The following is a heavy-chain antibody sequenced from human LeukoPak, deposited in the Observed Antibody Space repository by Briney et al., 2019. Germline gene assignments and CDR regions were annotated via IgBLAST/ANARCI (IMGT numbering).Heavy chain of an antibody. CDR2: IWYDGSNK. Sequence: PGRSLRLSCAASGFTFSSYGMHWVRQAPGKGLEWVAVIWYDGSNKYYADSVKSRFTISRDNSKNTLYLQMNSLRAEDTAVYYCARDSSGYYYPDAFDIWGQGTMVTVSS. V-gene: IGHV3-33*01. J-gene: IGHJ3*02. CDR3: ARDSSGYYYPDAFDI. D-gene: IGHD3-22*01. CDR1: GFTFSSYG.